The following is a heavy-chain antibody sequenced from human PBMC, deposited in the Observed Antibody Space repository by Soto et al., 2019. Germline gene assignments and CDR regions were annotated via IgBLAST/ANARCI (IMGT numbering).Heavy chain of an antibody. CDR2: ISGSGGST. D-gene: IGHD2-15*01. CDR1: GFTFNSYA. Sequence: SGGSMKLSCAASGFTFNSYAMSWVRQAPGKGLEWVSAISGSGGSTYYADSVKGRFTISRDNSKNTLYLQMNSLRAEDTAVYYCAKEAYCSGGSCYGGMDVWGQGTTVTVSS. V-gene: IGHV3-23*01. J-gene: IGHJ6*02. CDR3: AKEAYCSGGSCYGGMDV.